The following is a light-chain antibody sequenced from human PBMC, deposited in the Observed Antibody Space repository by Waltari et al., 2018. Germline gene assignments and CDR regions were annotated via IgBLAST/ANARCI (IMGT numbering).Light chain of an antibody. CDR1: QHINNY. CDR3: QQRGNWPPYT. Sequence: ETVLTQSPATLSLSPGERVTLSCRASQHINNYLAWYQQRPGQTPKPLIYDASTRATGIPARFSGSGSGTDFTLTISTLEPEDFAVYYCQQRGNWPPYTFGRGTRLE. J-gene: IGKJ2*01. V-gene: IGKV3-11*01. CDR2: DAS.